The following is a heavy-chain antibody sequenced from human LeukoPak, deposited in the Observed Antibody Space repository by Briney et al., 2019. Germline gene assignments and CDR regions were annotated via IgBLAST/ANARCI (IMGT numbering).Heavy chain of an antibody. V-gene: IGHV3-7*03. CDR3: ARDHYFAEDY. CDR1: EFPRSSFW. D-gene: IGHD3-9*01. Sequence: GGTQSLSCKASEFPRSSFWMSWVRQAQGKGREWVANIKEDGREKYCVDSVKGRLTVSRDNAKTSLYLQMNSLRAEDTAVYYCARDHYFAEDYWGQGTLVTVSS. CDR2: IKEDGREK. J-gene: IGHJ4*02.